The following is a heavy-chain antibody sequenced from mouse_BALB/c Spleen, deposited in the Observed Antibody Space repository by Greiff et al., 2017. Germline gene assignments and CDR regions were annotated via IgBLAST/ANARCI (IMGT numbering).Heavy chain of an antibody. CDR1: GFTFSSYA. V-gene: IGHV5-6-5*01. Sequence: EVKVVESGGGLVKPGGSLKLSCAASGFTFSSYAMSWVRQTPEKRLEWVASISSGGSTYYPDSVKGRFTISRDNARNILYLQMSSLRSEDTAMYYCAIYGSSSWFAYWGQGTLVTVSA. CDR2: ISSGGST. J-gene: IGHJ3*01. D-gene: IGHD1-1*01. CDR3: AIYGSSSWFAY.